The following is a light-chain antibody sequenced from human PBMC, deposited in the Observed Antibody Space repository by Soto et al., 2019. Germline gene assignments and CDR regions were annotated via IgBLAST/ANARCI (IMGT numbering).Light chain of an antibody. CDR1: ISDVGKYDY. Sequence: QSLLTQPPSSSVSPGQSVTISCTGTISDVGKYDYVSWFQHHPGKAPKLIIYEVSKRPSGVPDRFSGSKSGSTASLTVSGLQTEDEGDYYCNTYVAASTVFGTGTKVNV. CDR3: NTYVAASTV. J-gene: IGLJ1*01. CDR2: EVS. V-gene: IGLV2-8*01.